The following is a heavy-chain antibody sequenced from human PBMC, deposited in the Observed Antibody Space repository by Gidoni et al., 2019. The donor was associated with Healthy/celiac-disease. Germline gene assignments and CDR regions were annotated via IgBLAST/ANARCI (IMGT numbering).Heavy chain of an antibody. Sequence: QVQLVQSGAEVKKPGASVKVSCKASGSTFTSYAMHWVRQAPGQRLEWMGWINAGNGNTKYSQKFQGRVTITRDTSASTAYMELSSLRSEDTAVYYCARDKAYSNPYYYYYYGMDVWGQGTTVTVSS. J-gene: IGHJ6*02. CDR2: INAGNGNT. CDR3: ARDKAYSNPYYYYYYGMDV. D-gene: IGHD4-4*01. V-gene: IGHV1-3*01. CDR1: GSTFTSYA.